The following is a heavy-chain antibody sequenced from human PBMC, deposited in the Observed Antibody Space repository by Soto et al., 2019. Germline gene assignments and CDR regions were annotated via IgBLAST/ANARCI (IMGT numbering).Heavy chain of an antibody. CDR2: IHSTRSP. D-gene: IGHD4-17*01. CDR1: GDSVSKYY. CDR3: ARSPAYGDYANLDT. V-gene: IGHV4-4*07. J-gene: IGHJ5*02. Sequence: SATLSLTCTVSGDSVSKYYWNWIRQPAGKGLEWIGRIHSTRSPDYNPSLKSRVTLSVDTSKNQFSLKLSLTSVTAADTAVYYCARSPAYGDYANLDTWGQGTLVTVSS.